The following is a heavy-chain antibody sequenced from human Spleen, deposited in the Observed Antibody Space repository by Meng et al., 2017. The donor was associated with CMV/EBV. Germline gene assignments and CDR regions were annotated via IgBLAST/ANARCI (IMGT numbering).Heavy chain of an antibody. D-gene: IGHD4-23*01. CDR3: ARFPVRGGNSRRFDP. CDR2: AYYSGTT. V-gene: IGHV4-39*07. J-gene: IGHJ5*02. CDR1: GGSITTKNSY. Sequence: SETLSLTCTVSGGSITTKNSYWGWIRQPPGKGLESIGSAYYSGTTYYNPSLNGRVTISVDTSKNQFSLRLRSVTAADTAVYYCARFPVRGGNSRRFDPWGQGTLVTVSS.